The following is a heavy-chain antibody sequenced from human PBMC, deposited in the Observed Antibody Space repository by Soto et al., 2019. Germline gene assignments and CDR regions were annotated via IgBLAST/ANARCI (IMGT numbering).Heavy chain of an antibody. CDR3: GRGDRGAFDL. CDR1: GFTFSYYW. Sequence: EVQLLESGGGLVQPGESLRLSCAASGFTFSYYWMHWVRQAPGMGLVWVSRIHSDGSSTTYAVSVKGRFTISRDNARNTLYLQVNSLRAEDTAVYYCGRGDRGAFDLWGQGTVVTVSS. CDR2: IHSDGSST. D-gene: IGHD1-26*01. V-gene: IGHV3-74*01. J-gene: IGHJ3*01.